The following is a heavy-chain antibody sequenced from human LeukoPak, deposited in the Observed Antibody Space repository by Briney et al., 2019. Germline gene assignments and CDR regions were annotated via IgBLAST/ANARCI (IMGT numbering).Heavy chain of an antibody. V-gene: IGHV4-59*01. CDR2: IYYSGST. D-gene: IGHD1-1*01. J-gene: IGHJ6*03. CDR3: ARGPAGYPLSYYYYMDV. Sequence: PSETLSLTCTVSGGSISSYYWSWIRQPPGKGLEWIGYIYYSGSTNYNPSLKSRVTISVDTSKNQFSLKLCSVTAADTAVYYCARGPAGYPLSYYYYMDVWGKGTTVTVSS. CDR1: GGSISSYY.